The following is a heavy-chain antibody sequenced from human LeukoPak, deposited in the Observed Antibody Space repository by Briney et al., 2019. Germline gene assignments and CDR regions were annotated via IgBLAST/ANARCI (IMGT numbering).Heavy chain of an antibody. CDR2: IYTSGST. D-gene: IGHD1-14*01. CDR1: GGSISSYY. CDR3: ARQSSRNDYYYYYYMDV. Sequence: KASETLSLTCTVSGGSISSYYWSWIRQPAGKGLEWIGRIYTSGSTNYNPSLKSRVTMSVDTSKNQFSLKLSSVTAADTAVYYCARQSSRNDYYYYYYMDVWGKGTTVTVSS. J-gene: IGHJ6*03. V-gene: IGHV4-4*07.